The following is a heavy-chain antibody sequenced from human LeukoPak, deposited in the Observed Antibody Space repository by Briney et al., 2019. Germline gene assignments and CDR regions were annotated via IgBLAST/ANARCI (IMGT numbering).Heavy chain of an antibody. D-gene: IGHD2-15*01. CDR3: AKVADLNCSGGSCYSDY. CDR1: GFTFSSYA. CDR2: ISGSGGST. V-gene: IGHV3-23*01. Sequence: GGSLRLSCAASGFTFSSYAMSWVRQAPGKGLEWVSAISGSGGSTYYADSVKGRFTISRDNSKNTLYLQMNSLRAEDTAVYYCAKVADLNCSGGSCYSDYWGQGTLVTVSS. J-gene: IGHJ4*02.